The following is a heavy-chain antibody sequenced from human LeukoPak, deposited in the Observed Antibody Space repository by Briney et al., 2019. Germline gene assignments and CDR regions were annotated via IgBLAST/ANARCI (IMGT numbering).Heavy chain of an antibody. CDR3: ARDSGSGLYYYYGMDV. Sequence: GRSLRLSCAASGFTFSSYAMHWVRQAPGKGLEWVAVISYDGSNKYYADSVKGRFTISRDDSKNTLYLQMNSLRAEDTAVYYCARDSGSGLYYYYGMDVWGQGTTVTVSS. J-gene: IGHJ6*02. V-gene: IGHV3-30*04. CDR2: ISYDGSNK. D-gene: IGHD3-10*01. CDR1: GFTFSSYA.